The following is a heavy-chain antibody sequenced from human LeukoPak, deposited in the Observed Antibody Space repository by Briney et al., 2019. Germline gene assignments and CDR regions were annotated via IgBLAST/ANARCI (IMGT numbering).Heavy chain of an antibody. Sequence: SGTLSLTCAVSGVSITYSNWWSWVRQPPGKGLEWIGEIHDDGGFHCNPLLKGRVAMSMDRSQNQFSLRLSSVTAADTAVYYCARITYCSSTSCYFLPNFDYWGQGTLVTVSS. J-gene: IGHJ4*02. CDR1: GVSITYSNW. V-gene: IGHV4-4*02. CDR3: ARITYCSSTSCYFLPNFDY. CDR2: IHDDGGF. D-gene: IGHD2-2*01.